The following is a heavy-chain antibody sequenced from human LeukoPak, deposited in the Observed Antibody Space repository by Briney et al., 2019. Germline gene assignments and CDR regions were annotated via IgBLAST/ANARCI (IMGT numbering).Heavy chain of an antibody. D-gene: IGHD3-3*01. V-gene: IGHV3-53*01. Sequence: GGSLRLSCAASGFTVSSNYMSWVRQAPGKGLEWVSVIYSGGSTYYADSVKGRFTISRDNSKNTLYLQMNSLRAEDTAVYYCAKNSYYDFWSGYYTYYFDYWGQGTLVTVSS. J-gene: IGHJ4*02. CDR2: IYSGGST. CDR1: GFTVSSNY. CDR3: AKNSYYDFWSGYYTYYFDY.